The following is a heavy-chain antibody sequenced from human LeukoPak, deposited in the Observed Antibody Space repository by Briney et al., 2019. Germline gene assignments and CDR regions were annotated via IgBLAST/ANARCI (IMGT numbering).Heavy chain of an antibody. CDR3: AKEAMADPTQYLDY. J-gene: IGHJ4*02. Sequence: GSLRLSCAASGFTFSSYAMHWVRQAPGKGLEWVSSISGSGGSTYYADSVKGRFTISRDNSKNTLYLQMNSLRAEDTAVYYCAKEAMADPTQYLDYWGQGTLVTVAS. V-gene: IGHV3-23*01. D-gene: IGHD6-19*01. CDR1: GFTFSSYA. CDR2: ISGSGGST.